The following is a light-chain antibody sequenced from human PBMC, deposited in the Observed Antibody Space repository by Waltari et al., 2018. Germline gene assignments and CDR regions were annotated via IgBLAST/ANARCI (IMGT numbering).Light chain of an antibody. CDR3: SSYGGRNNLI. V-gene: IGLV2-8*01. CDR2: EVS. Sequence: WYQEKPGRDSKHVIYEVSQRHAGVPDRCSASKSGYAASLTVSGLQAEDEAEYYCSSYGGRNNLIFGGGTKLTVL. J-gene: IGLJ2*01.